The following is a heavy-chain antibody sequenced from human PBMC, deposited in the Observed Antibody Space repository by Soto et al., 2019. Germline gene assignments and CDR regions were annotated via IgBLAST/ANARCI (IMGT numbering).Heavy chain of an antibody. D-gene: IGHD4-17*01. V-gene: IGHV1-69*01. CDR2: IIPMFGTA. CDR3: ARGAGRRPVTRAFDI. J-gene: IGHJ3*02. CDR1: GDTFSSYA. Sequence: QVQLVQSGAEVKKPGSSVKVSCKASGDTFSSYAINWVRQAPGQGLEWMGGIIPMFGTANYAQKFKGRVTITAGESTSTVYMELSSLTSEDTATYYCARGAGRRPVTRAFDIWGQGTVVTVSS.